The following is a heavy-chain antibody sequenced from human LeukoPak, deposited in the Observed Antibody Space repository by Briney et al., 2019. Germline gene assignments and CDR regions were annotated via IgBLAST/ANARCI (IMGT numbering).Heavy chain of an antibody. CDR3: ARGRFGVVITDAFDI. CDR2: IYYSGST. D-gene: IGHD3-3*01. Sequence: SQTLSLTCTVSGGSISSGGYYWSWIRQPPGKGLEWIGYIYYSGSTYYNPSLKSRVTISVDTSKNQFSLKLSSVTAADTAVYYCARGRFGVVITDAFDIWGQGTMVTVSS. J-gene: IGHJ3*02. V-gene: IGHV4-30-4*01. CDR1: GGSISSGGYY.